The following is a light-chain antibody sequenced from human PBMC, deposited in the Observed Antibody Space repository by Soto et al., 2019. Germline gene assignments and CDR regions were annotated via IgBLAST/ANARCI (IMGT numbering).Light chain of an antibody. J-gene: IGKJ1*01. V-gene: IGKV1-5*01. CDR3: LQNNRYPWT. CDR1: QSITSW. Sequence: DIQMTQSPSTLSASVGDRVTITCRASQSITSWLAWYQQKPGKAPKRLIYAASSLESGVPSRFSGSGSGTEFTLTISSLQPEDFATYYCLQNNRYPWTFGQGTKVEIK. CDR2: AAS.